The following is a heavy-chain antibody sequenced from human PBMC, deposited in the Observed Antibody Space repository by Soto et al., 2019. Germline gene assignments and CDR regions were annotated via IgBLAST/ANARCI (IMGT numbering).Heavy chain of an antibody. Sequence: PSETLSLTCTVSGASIKGYYWNWIRQPPGKGLEWIGYVYHSGATDYNPSLKSRVTISVDMSKNQFSLRLTSVTAADTAVYFCASQSEGFDAWGQGTLVTVSS. CDR2: VYHSGAT. V-gene: IGHV4-59*01. J-gene: IGHJ5*02. CDR1: GASIKGYY. CDR3: ASQSEGFDA.